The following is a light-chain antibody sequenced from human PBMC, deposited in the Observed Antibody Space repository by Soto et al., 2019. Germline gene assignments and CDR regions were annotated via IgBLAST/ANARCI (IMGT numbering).Light chain of an antibody. J-gene: IGKJ4*01. CDR3: LQYDRFPAT. CDR1: QDINNF. Sequence: DIQMTQSPSSLSASVGGRVTITCRASQDINNFLAWFQQKPGKAPKPLIYSASSLQGGVPSRFSGSGSGTHFTLTISSLQPEDFATYFCLQYDRFPATFGGGTRVDIE. V-gene: IGKV1-16*01. CDR2: SAS.